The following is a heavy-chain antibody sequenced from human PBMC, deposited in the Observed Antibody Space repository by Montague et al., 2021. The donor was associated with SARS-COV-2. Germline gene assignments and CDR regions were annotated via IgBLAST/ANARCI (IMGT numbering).Heavy chain of an antibody. V-gene: IGHV4-4*08. CDR1: GGSISRYY. CDR2: IYTSGST. J-gene: IGHJ3*02. CDR3: ASGTYYYDSSGPPSLSWFAFDI. D-gene: IGHD3-22*01. Sequence: SETLSLTCTVSGGSISRYYWNWIRQSPGKGLEWIGRIYTSGSTNYNPSLKSRVTISVDTSKNQFSLKLSSVTAADTAVYYCASGTYYYDSSGPPSLSWFAFDIWGQGTMVTVSS.